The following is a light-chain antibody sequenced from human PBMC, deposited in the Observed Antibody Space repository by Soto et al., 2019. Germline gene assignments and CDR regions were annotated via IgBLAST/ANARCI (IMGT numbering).Light chain of an antibody. CDR1: SGHSSYA. V-gene: IGLV4-69*01. CDR3: QTWGTGIWV. CDR2: LNSDGSH. J-gene: IGLJ3*02. Sequence: QPVLTQSPSASASLGASVKLTCTLSSGHSSYAIAWHQQQPEKGPRYLMKLNSDGSHSKGDGIPDRFSGSSSGAGRYLTISSLQSEDEPDYYCQTWGTGIWVFGGGTKLTVL.